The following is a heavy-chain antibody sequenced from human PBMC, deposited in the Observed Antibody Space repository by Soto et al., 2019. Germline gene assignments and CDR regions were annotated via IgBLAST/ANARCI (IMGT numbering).Heavy chain of an antibody. CDR2: ISAYNGNT. V-gene: IGHV1-18*01. D-gene: IGHD3-10*01. CDR1: GYTFTSYG. Sequence: GASVKVSCKASGYTFTSYGISWVRQAPGQGLEWMGWISAYNGNTNYAQKLQGRVTVTTDTSTSTAYMELRSLRSDDTAVYYCARRSWDTMVRGVIIWDYWGQGTLVTVSS. J-gene: IGHJ4*02. CDR3: ARRSWDTMVRGVIIWDY.